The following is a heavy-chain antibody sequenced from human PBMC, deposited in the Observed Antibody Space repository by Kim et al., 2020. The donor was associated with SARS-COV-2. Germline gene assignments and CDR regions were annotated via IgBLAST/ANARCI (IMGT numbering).Heavy chain of an antibody. Sequence: SETLSLTCTVSGGSISSYYWSWIRQPPGKGLEWIGYIYYSGSTNYNPSLKSRVTISVDTSKNQFSLKLSSVTAADTAVYYCAREFGGYCGGDCYSGGSGMDVWGQGTTVTVSS. V-gene: IGHV4-59*01. CDR1: GGSISSYY. CDR3: AREFGGYCGGDCYSGGSGMDV. CDR2: IYYSGST. J-gene: IGHJ6*02. D-gene: IGHD2-21*02.